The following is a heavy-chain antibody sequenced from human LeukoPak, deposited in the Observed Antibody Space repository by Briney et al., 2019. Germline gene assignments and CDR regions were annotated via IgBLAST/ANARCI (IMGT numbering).Heavy chain of an antibody. D-gene: IGHD6-6*01. CDR1: GYTFTSYD. Sequence: SVKVSCKASGYTFTSYDINWVRQAPGQGLEWMGGIIPIFGTANYAQKFQGRVTITTDESTSTAYMELSSLRSEDTAVYYCARGGFIAARPDGGAFDIWGQGTMVTVSS. CDR3: ARGGFIAARPDGGAFDI. V-gene: IGHV1-69*05. J-gene: IGHJ3*02. CDR2: IIPIFGTA.